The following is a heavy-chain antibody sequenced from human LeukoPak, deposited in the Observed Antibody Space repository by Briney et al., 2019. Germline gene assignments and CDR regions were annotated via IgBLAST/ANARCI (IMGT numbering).Heavy chain of an antibody. CDR3: AKVEGTSPRDY. J-gene: IGHJ4*02. Sequence: GGSLRLSCAASGFTFSSYSMNWVRQAPGKGLEWVSSISSSSSYIYYADSVKGRFTISRDKSKNTLYLQMNSLRAEDTAVYYCAKVEGTSPRDYWGQGTLVTVSS. D-gene: IGHD1-1*01. CDR1: GFTFSSYS. V-gene: IGHV3-21*04. CDR2: ISSSSSYI.